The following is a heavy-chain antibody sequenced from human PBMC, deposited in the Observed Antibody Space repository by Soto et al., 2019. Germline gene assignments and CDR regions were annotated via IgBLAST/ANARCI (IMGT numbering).Heavy chain of an antibody. V-gene: IGHV3-21*01. D-gene: IGHD1-7*01. J-gene: IGHJ4*02. CDR3: ARDPPTGTTLEWADS. CDR1: GFSFSSDS. CDR2: ISSSGSFK. Sequence: GGSLRLSCAASGFSFSSDSMGWVRQAPGKGLEWVSSISSSGSFKNYADSVKGRFTISRDNAKNSLYLLLSGPKEEDTAVYYCARDPPTGTTLEWADSWGQGTLVTVSS.